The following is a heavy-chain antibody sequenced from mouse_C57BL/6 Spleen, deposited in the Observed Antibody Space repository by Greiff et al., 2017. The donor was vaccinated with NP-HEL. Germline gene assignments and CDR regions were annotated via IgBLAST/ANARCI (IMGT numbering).Heavy chain of an antibody. J-gene: IGHJ1*03. CDR3: ARDRITTVVWYFDV. CDR2: ISDGGSYT. V-gene: IGHV5-4*01. Sequence: EVQRVESGGGLVKPGGSLKLSCAASGFTFSSYAMSWVRQTPEKRLEWVATISDGGSYTYYPDNVKGRFTISRDNAKNNLYLQISHLKSEDTAMYYCARDRITTVVWYFDVWGTGTTVTVSS. CDR1: GFTFSSYA. D-gene: IGHD1-1*01.